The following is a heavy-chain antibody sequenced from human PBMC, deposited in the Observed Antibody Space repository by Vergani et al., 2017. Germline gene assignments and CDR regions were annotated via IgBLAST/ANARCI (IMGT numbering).Heavy chain of an antibody. J-gene: IGHJ6*02. CDR1: GGSISSGGYS. CDR2: IYHSGST. V-gene: IGHV4-30-2*01. D-gene: IGHD2-15*01. CDR3: ARVPVCRGCYDDYYYGMDV. Sequence: QLQLQESGSGLVKPSQTLSLTCAVSGGSISSGGYSWSWIRQPPGKGLEWIGYIYHSGSTYYNPSLKSRVTISVDMSKNQFSLKLSSVTAADTAVYYCARVPVCRGCYDDYYYGMDVWGQGTTVTVSS.